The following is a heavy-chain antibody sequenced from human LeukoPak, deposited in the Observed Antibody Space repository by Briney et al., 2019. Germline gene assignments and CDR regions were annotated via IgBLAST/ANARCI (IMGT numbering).Heavy chain of an antibody. V-gene: IGHV3-23*01. D-gene: IGHD1-26*01. CDR1: GFTFSTYG. CDR2: ISGSGDRR. CDR3: AKTSYIGRGNWFDP. Sequence: GGSLRLSCAASGFTFSTYGMSWVRQAPGKGLEWVSGISGSGDRRNYADSVKGRFTISRDISKNTLYLQMNSLRAEDTAVYYCAKTSYIGRGNWFDPWGQGTLVTVSS. J-gene: IGHJ5*02.